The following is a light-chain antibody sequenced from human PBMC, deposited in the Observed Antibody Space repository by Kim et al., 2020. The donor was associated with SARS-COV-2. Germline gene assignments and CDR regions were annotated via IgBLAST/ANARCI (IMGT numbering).Light chain of an antibody. CDR3: QQYDYYWA. J-gene: IGKJ1*01. V-gene: IGKV1-5*01. CDR1: KNINKY. Sequence: SASVGDRVTITCRASKNINKYLAWYQQKPGKAPKVLIYDASSLESGVPSRFSGSGSGTEFTLNINSLQPDDFATYYCQQYDYYWAFGQGTKVDIK. CDR2: DAS.